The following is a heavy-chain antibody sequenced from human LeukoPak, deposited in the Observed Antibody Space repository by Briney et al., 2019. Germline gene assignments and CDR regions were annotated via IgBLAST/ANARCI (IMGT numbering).Heavy chain of an antibody. V-gene: IGHV3-48*03. J-gene: IGHJ4*02. CDR2: ISSSGSTI. CDR3: ARGYTYFDY. CDR1: GFTFSSYE. D-gene: IGHD5-12*01. Sequence: GGSLRLSCAASGFTFSSYEMNWVRQAPGKGLEWVSYISSSGSTIYYADSVKGRFTISRDNAKNSLYLQMNSLIAEDTAVYYCARGYTYFDYWGQGTLVTVSS.